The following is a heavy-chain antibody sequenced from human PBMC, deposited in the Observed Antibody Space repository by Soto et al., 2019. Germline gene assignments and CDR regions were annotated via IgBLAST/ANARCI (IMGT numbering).Heavy chain of an antibody. Sequence: SETLSLTCTFSGGSISSYYWSLIRQPPGKGLEWIGYIYYSGGTNYNPSLKSRVTISVDTSKNQFSLKLSSVTAADTAVYYCARGRGYGSGAQNPETLDYWGQGTLVTVSS. CDR1: GGSISSYY. D-gene: IGHD3-10*01. CDR2: IYYSGGT. CDR3: ARGRGYGSGAQNPETLDY. V-gene: IGHV4-59*01. J-gene: IGHJ4*02.